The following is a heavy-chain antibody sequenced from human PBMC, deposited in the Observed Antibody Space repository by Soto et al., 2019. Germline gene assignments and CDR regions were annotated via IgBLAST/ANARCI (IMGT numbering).Heavy chain of an antibody. CDR1: GFTFSSYW. V-gene: IGHV3-74*01. CDR2: IKGDGSET. Sequence: GGSLRLSCAAPGFTFSSYWMHWVRQAPGKGLVWVSRIKGDGSETNYADSVKGRFTISRDNAKNTLYLQLNSLRAEDTAVYYCLRGNSGYGNFDYWGQGTRVTVS. CDR3: LRGNSGYGNFDY. D-gene: IGHD5-12*01. J-gene: IGHJ4*02.